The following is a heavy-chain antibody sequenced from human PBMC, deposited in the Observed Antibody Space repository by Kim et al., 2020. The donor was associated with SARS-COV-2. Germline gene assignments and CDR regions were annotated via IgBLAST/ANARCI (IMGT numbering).Heavy chain of an antibody. J-gene: IGHJ4*02. Sequence: SETLSLTCTVSGGSISSSSYYWGWIRQPPGKGLEWIGSIYYSGSTYYNPSLKSRVTISVDTSKNQFSLKLSSVTAADTAVYYCARPKIEMATIGGFDYWGQGTLVTVSS. CDR2: IYYSGST. V-gene: IGHV4-39*01. CDR3: ARPKIEMATIGGFDY. CDR1: GGSISSSSYY. D-gene: IGHD5-12*01.